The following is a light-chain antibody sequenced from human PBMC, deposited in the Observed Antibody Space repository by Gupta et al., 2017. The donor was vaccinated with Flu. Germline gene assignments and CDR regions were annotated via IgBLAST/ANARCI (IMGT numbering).Light chain of an antibody. CDR1: QIIGTW. CDR3: QQYESYSPLT. J-gene: IGKJ4*01. Sequence: DIQMTQSPSTLSASVGDRVTITCRASQIIGTWLAWYQQKPGKAPKLLIYKASSLESGVPSRFSGSGSGTEFTLTISSLQPDDFATYFCQQYESYSPLTFGGGTKVEIK. CDR2: KAS. V-gene: IGKV1-5*03.